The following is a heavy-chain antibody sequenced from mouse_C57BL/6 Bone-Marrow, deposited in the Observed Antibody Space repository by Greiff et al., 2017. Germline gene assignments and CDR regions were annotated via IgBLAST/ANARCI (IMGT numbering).Heavy chain of an antibody. CDR2: INPNYGTT. J-gene: IGHJ1*03. D-gene: IGHD1-1*01. Sequence: EVKLVESGPELVKPGASVKISCKASGYSFTDYNMNWVKQSNGKSLEWIGVINPNYGTTSYNQKFKGKATLTVDQSSSTAYMQLNSLTSEDSAVYYCAPHYYGSSYDWYFDVWGTGTTVTVSS. CDR1: GYSFTDYN. CDR3: APHYYGSSYDWYFDV. V-gene: IGHV1-39*01.